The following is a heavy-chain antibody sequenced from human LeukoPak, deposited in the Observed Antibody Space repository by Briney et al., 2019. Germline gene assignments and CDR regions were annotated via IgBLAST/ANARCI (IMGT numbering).Heavy chain of an antibody. CDR1: GFTFSSYA. Sequence: GRSLRLSCAASGFTFSSYAMHWVRQAPGKGLEWVAVISYDGSNKYYADSVKGRFTISRDNSKNTLYLQMNSLRAEDTAVYYCARDPAVPAAIFEEKGLAAFDYWGQGTLVTVSS. CDR2: ISYDGSNK. V-gene: IGHV3-30*01. J-gene: IGHJ4*02. CDR3: ARDPAVPAAIFEEKGLAAFDY. D-gene: IGHD2-2*01.